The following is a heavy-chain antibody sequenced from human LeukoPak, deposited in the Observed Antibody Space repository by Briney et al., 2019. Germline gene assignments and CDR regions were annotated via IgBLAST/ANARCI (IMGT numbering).Heavy chain of an antibody. Sequence: SETLSLTCTVSGGSISSGGYYWSWIRQPPGKGLEWIGYIYHSGSTYYNPSLKSRVTISVDTSKNQFSLKLNSLTAADTAVYYCARLFAVVTRFYDYWGQGTLVTVSS. D-gene: IGHD3-3*01. CDR3: ARLFAVVTRFYDY. V-gene: IGHV4-30-2*01. J-gene: IGHJ4*02. CDR1: GGSISSGGYY. CDR2: IYHSGST.